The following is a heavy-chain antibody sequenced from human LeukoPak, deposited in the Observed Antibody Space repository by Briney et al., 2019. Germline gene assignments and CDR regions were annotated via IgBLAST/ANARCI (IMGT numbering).Heavy chain of an antibody. CDR1: GGSISSYY. CDR3: ARRSFWSGSRFEYYFDY. Sequence: PSETLSLICTVSGGSISSYYWSWIRQPPGKGLEWIGYIYYSGSTNYNPSLKSRVTISVDTSKNQFSLKLSSVTAADTAVYYCARRSFWSGSRFEYYFDYWGQGTLVTVSS. CDR2: IYYSGST. J-gene: IGHJ4*02. V-gene: IGHV4-59*01. D-gene: IGHD3-3*01.